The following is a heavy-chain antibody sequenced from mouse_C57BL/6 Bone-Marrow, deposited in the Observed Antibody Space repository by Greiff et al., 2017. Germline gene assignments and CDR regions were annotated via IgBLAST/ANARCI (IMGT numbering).Heavy chain of an antibody. CDR2: ISDGGSYT. CDR3: ARDRGQLRLNYFDY. Sequence: EVQLVESGGGLVKPGGSLKLSCAASGFTFSSYAMSWVRQTPEKRLEWVATISDGGSYTYYPDNVKGRFTISRDNAKNNLYLQMSHLKSEDTARYYCARDRGQLRLNYFDYWGQGTTLTVSS. V-gene: IGHV5-4*01. J-gene: IGHJ2*01. D-gene: IGHD3-2*02. CDR1: GFTFSSYA.